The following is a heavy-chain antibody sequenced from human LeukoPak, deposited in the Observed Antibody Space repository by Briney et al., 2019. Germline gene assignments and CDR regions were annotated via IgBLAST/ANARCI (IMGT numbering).Heavy chain of an antibody. D-gene: IGHD5-18*01. CDR2: ISSSGTTI. V-gene: IGHV3-11*01. Sequence: PGGALRLSCAASGFAFSDYYMSWIRQAPGKGLEWVSYISSSGTTIYYADSVRGRFTISRDNAKNSVYLQMSSLRAEDTAVYYCARGGSGYSRGSRFDYWGRGTLVTVSS. J-gene: IGHJ4*02. CDR1: GFAFSDYY. CDR3: ARGGSGYSRGSRFDY.